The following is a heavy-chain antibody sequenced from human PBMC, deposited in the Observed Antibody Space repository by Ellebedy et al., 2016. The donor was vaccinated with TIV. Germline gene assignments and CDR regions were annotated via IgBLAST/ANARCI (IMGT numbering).Heavy chain of an antibody. CDR3: ARATDSSSWTPHWFDP. Sequence: GESLKISCVASGFTFSGYAMSWVRQAPGKGLEWVSGINNGGRTTSYADSVKGRFTISRDNAKNTLFLQMNGLRAEDTAVYYCARATDSSSWTPHWFDPWGQGTLVTVSS. D-gene: IGHD6-13*01. CDR1: GFTFSGYA. J-gene: IGHJ5*02. V-gene: IGHV3-23*01. CDR2: INNGGRTT.